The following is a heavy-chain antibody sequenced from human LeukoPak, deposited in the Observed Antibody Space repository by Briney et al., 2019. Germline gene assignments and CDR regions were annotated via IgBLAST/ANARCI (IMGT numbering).Heavy chain of an antibody. Sequence: NPSETLSLTCTVSGGSISSYYWSWIRQPPGKGLEWIGYIYYSGSTNYNPSLKSRVTISVDTSKNQFSLKLSSVTAADTAVYYCAREAGVTTGGYYFDYWGQGTLVTVSS. D-gene: IGHD4-17*01. CDR3: AREAGVTTGGYYFDY. CDR2: IYYSGST. J-gene: IGHJ4*02. V-gene: IGHV4-59*12. CDR1: GGSISSYY.